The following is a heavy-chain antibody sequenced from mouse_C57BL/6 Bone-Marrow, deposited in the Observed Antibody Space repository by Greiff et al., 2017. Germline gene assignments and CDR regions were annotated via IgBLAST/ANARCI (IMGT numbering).Heavy chain of an antibody. D-gene: IGHD1-1*01. CDR2: SRNKANDYTT. Sequence: EVMLVESGGGLVQSGRSLRLSCATSGFTFSDFYMEWVRQAPGKGLEWIAASRNKANDYTTEYSASVKGRFIVSRDTSQSILYLQMNALRAEDTAIYYCARDAIYGSSYDWYFDVWGTGTTVTVSS. V-gene: IGHV7-1*01. CDR1: GFTFSDFY. CDR3: ARDAIYGSSYDWYFDV. J-gene: IGHJ1*03.